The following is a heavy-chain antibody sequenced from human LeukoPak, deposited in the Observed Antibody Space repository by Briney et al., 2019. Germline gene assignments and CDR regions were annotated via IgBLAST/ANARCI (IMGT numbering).Heavy chain of an antibody. CDR3: ARDWYHNFWSDKLRGPNDY. J-gene: IGHJ4*02. CDR2: IYTSGST. CDR1: GGSISSYY. Sequence: SETLSLTCTVSGGSISSYYWSWIRQPAGKGLEWIGRIYTSGSTNYNPSLKSRVTISVDTSKNQFSLKLSSVTAADTAVYYCARDWYHNFWSDKLRGPNDYWGQGTLVTVSS. V-gene: IGHV4-4*07. D-gene: IGHD3-3*01.